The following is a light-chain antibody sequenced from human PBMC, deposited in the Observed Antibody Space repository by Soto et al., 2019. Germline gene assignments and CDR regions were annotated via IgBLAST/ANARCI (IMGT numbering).Light chain of an antibody. V-gene: IGLV2-11*01. CDR2: DVS. J-gene: IGLJ1*01. CDR1: SSDVGGYNY. CDR3: CSYAGSYTYV. Sequence: QSALTQPRSVSGSPGQSVTISCTGTSSDVGGYNYVSWYQQHPGKAPKLILYDVSKRPSGVPDRFSGSKSGNTASLTISGLQAEDEADYYCCSYAGSYTYVFGTGTKLTVL.